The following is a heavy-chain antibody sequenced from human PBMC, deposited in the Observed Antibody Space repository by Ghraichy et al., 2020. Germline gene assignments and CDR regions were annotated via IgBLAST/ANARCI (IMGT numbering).Heavy chain of an antibody. V-gene: IGHV3-48*01. J-gene: IGHJ4*02. CDR2: ISRSTRTT. CDR3: ARGSVAGPRSFDY. D-gene: IGHD6-19*01. Sequence: VGRARGRGREWISCISRSTRTTYYADSVQGRFTISRDNADNSLYLQMHSLRADDTAVFYCARGSVAGPRSFDYWGQGTLVTVSS.